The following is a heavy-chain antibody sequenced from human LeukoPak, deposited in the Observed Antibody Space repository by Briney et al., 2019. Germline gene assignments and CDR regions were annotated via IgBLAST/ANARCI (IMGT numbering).Heavy chain of an antibody. V-gene: IGHV3-48*03. CDR1: GFTFSSYE. CDR2: ISSSGSTI. Sequence: PGGSLRLYCAASGFTFSSYEMNWVRQAPGKGLEWVSYISSSGSTIYYADSVKGRFTISRDNAKNSLYLQMNSLRAEDTAVYYCARDRIAVAGNDAFDIWGQRTMVTVSS. D-gene: IGHD6-19*01. J-gene: IGHJ3*02. CDR3: ARDRIAVAGNDAFDI.